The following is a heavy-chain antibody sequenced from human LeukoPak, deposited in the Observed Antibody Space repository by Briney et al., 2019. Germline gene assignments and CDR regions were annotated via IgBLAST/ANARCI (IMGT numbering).Heavy chain of an antibody. D-gene: IGHD3-22*01. CDR1: GSIFTSYW. V-gene: IGHV5-51*01. Sequence: GASLQISCKGSGSIFTSYWIGWVRQLPGKGLEWMGIIYPGDSDTRYSPSFQGQVTISADKSISTAYLQWSSLKASDTAMYYCARLGLYDSSGYYGGYFDYWGQGTLVTVSS. CDR3: ARLGLYDSSGYYGGYFDY. CDR2: IYPGDSDT. J-gene: IGHJ4*02.